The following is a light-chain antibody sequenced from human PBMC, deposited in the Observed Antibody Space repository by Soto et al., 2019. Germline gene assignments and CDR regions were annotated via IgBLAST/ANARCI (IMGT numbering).Light chain of an antibody. V-gene: IGLV1-36*01. Sequence: QSVLTQPPSVSEATRRRVTISCSGGSSNIGNNAVNWYQQLPGKAPKLLIYYDDLLPSGVSDRFSGSKSGTSASLAISGLQSEDEAHYYCAAWDDSLNGVVFGGGTKLTV. J-gene: IGLJ2*01. CDR3: AAWDDSLNGVV. CDR1: SSNIGNNA. CDR2: YDD.